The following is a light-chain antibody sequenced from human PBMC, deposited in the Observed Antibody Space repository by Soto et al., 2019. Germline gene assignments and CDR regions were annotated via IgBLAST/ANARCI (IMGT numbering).Light chain of an antibody. V-gene: IGKV1-5*01. CDR3: QQSSSSPWT. CDR1: HIINNW. CDR2: DAS. J-gene: IGKJ1*01. Sequence: DIQMTQSPSTLSASVGDRVTITCRASHIINNWLAWYQQKPGKAPKLLIYDASSLETGVSSRFIGSGSGTDFTLTINSLQPEDFATYYCQQSSSSPWTFGQGTKVDIK.